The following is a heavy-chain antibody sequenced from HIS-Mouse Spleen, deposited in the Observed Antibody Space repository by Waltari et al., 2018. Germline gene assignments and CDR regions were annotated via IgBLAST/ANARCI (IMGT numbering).Heavy chain of an antibody. J-gene: IGHJ5*02. CDR3: AKEGLIVGATNWFDP. CDR1: GFTFSSYG. V-gene: IGHV3-30*18. Sequence: QVQLVESGGGVVQPGRSLRLSCAASGFTFSSYGMHWVGQAPGKGLGWGAVISYDGSNKYYAESVQGRFTISRDKSKNTLYLQMNSLRAEDTAVYYCAKEGLIVGATNWFDPWGQGTLVTVSS. D-gene: IGHD1-26*01. CDR2: ISYDGSNK.